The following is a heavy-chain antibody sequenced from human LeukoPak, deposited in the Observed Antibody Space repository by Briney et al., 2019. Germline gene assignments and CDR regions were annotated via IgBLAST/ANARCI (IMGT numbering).Heavy chain of an antibody. Sequence: GASVKVSCKASGYTFTSYDINWVRQATGQGLEWMGWMNPNSGSTGYAQKFQGRVTMTRNTSISTAYMELSSLRSEDTAVYYCARYSLYCSSTSCYSPYYYYGMDVWGQGTTVTVSS. D-gene: IGHD2-2*01. V-gene: IGHV1-8*01. CDR1: GYTFTSYD. CDR2: MNPNSGST. J-gene: IGHJ6*02. CDR3: ARYSLYCSSTSCYSPYYYYGMDV.